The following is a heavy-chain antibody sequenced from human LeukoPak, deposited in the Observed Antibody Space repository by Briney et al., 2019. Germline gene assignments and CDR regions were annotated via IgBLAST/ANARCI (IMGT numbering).Heavy chain of an antibody. CDR2: IYHSGST. V-gene: IGHV4-38-2*01. J-gene: IGHJ4*02. CDR3: ARVQYGDYDY. D-gene: IGHD4-17*01. CDR1: GYSISSGYY. Sequence: SETLSLTCAVSGYSISSGYYWGWIRQPPGKGLEWIGSIYHSGSTYYNPSLKSRVTVSVDTSKNQFSLKLSSVTAADTAVYYCARVQYGDYDYWGQGTLVTVSS.